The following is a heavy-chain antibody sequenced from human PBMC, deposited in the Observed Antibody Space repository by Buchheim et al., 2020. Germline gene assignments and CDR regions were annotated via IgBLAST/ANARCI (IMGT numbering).Heavy chain of an antibody. CDR2: IKQDGSEK. CDR3: ASSGYGSYYYYGMDV. CDR1: GFTFSSYW. V-gene: IGHV3-7*01. J-gene: IGHJ6*02. D-gene: IGHD2-15*01. Sequence: EVQLVESGEGLVQPGGSLRLSCAASGFTFSSYWMSWVRQAPGQGLEWVANIKQDGSEKYYVDSVKGRFTISRDNAKNSTYLQMNSLRAEDTAVYYCASSGYGSYYYYGMDVWGQGTT.